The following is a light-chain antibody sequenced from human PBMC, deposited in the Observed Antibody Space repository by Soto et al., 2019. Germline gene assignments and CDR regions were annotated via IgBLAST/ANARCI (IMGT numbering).Light chain of an antibody. Sequence: QSALTQLASLSGSPGQSITISCTGTSSDVGGYNFVSWYQQHPDKAPKLMIYDVTNRPSGVSNRFSGSKSGNTASLTISGLQAEDEADYYCSSYTSISTYVFGTGTKVTVL. CDR3: SSYTSISTYV. V-gene: IGLV2-14*01. CDR1: SSDVGGYNF. CDR2: DVT. J-gene: IGLJ1*01.